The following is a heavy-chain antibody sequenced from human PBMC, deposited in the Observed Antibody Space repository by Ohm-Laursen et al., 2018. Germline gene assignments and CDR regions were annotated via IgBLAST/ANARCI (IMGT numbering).Heavy chain of an antibody. V-gene: IGHV1-2*02. D-gene: IGHD3-10*01. CDR3: ASSVTIIREAGGGYYNNGLDV. Sequence: EASVKVSCKASGYTFIGYYMHWVRQAPGQGLEWMGWINPNSGGTNYAQKFQGRVTMTRDTSISTAYMELSRLRSDDTAVYYCASSVTIIREAGGGYYNNGLDVWGQGTTVTVSS. CDR1: GYTFIGYY. CDR2: INPNSGGT. J-gene: IGHJ6*02.